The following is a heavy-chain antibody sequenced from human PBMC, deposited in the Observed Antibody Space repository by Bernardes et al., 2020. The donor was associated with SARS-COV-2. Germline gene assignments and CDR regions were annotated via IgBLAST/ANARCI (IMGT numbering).Heavy chain of an antibody. CDR3: AREGYDYIWGSYRYFDY. J-gene: IGHJ4*02. CDR1: GGTFSSYA. CDR2: IIPILGIA. D-gene: IGHD3-16*02. V-gene: IGHV1-69*04. Sequence: SVKVSCKASGGTFSSYAISWVRQAPGQGLEWMGRIIPILGIANYAQKFQGRVTITADKSTSTAYMELSSLRSEDTAVYYCAREGYDYIWGSYRYFDYWGQGTLVTVSS.